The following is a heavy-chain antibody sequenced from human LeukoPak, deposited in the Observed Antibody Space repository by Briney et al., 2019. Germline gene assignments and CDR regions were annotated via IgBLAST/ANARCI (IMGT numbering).Heavy chain of an antibody. CDR1: GFTFSAYW. CDR2: ISYDGSNK. CDR3: AKVSRTVTLLDAFDI. J-gene: IGHJ3*02. V-gene: IGHV3-30*18. Sequence: PGGSLRLSCAASGFTFSAYWMTWVRQAPGKGLEWVAVISYDGSNKYYADSVKGRFTISRDNSKNTLYLQMNSLRAEDTAVYYCAKVSRTVTLLDAFDIWGQGTMVTVSS. D-gene: IGHD4-17*01.